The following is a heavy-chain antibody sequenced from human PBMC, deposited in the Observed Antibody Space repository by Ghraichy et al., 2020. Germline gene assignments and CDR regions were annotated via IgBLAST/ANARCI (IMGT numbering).Heavy chain of an antibody. CDR1: GGSISSYY. D-gene: IGHD6-13*01. CDR2: IYDSGST. Sequence: SETLSLTCTVSGGSISSYYWSWIRQPPGKGLEWIGYIYDSGSTNYNPSLKSRVTISVDTSKNQFSLRLTSVTAADTAVYFCARVTYSNSWYYYFDYWGQGTLVTVSS. V-gene: IGHV4-59*01. CDR3: ARVTYSNSWYYYFDY. J-gene: IGHJ4*02.